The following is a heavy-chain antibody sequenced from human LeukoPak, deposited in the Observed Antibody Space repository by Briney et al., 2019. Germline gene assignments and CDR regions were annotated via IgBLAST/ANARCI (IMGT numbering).Heavy chain of an antibody. CDR3: AREKYYYDSSAIFDY. D-gene: IGHD3-22*01. Sequence: GGSLRLSCAASGFTFSSYAMHWVRQAPGKGLGWVAVISYDGSNKYYADSVKGRFTISRDNSKNTLYLQMNSLRAEDTAVYYCAREKYYYDSSAIFDYWGQGTLVTVSS. J-gene: IGHJ4*02. CDR2: ISYDGSNK. V-gene: IGHV3-30-3*01. CDR1: GFTFSSYA.